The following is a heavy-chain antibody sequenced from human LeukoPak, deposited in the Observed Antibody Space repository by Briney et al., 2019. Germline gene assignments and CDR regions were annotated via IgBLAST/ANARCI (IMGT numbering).Heavy chain of an antibody. D-gene: IGHD1-26*01. J-gene: IGHJ5*02. CDR1: GYTFTSYD. V-gene: IGHV1-8*03. CDR2: MNPNSGNT. CDR3: ARGDEYSGSYYDWFDP. Sequence: GASVKVSCKASGYTFTSYDINWVRQATGQGLEWMGWMNPNSGNTGYAQKFQGRVTITRNTSISTAYMELSSLRSEDTAVYYCARGDEYSGSYYDWFDPWGQGTLVTVSS.